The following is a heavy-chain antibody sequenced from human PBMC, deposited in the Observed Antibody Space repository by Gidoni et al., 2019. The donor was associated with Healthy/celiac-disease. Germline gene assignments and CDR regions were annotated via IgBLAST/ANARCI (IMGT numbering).Heavy chain of an antibody. Sequence: QVQLVQSGAEVKKPGSSVKVSCKASGCTFSSYTISWGRQAPGQGLEWMGRIIPILGIENYEQKFQGRVTITADKSTSTAYMELSSLRSEDTAVYYCARVGKTTVTSPDYWGQGTLVTVSS. CDR3: ARVGKTTVTSPDY. CDR1: GCTFSSYT. D-gene: IGHD4-17*01. CDR2: IIPILGIE. V-gene: IGHV1-69*02. J-gene: IGHJ4*02.